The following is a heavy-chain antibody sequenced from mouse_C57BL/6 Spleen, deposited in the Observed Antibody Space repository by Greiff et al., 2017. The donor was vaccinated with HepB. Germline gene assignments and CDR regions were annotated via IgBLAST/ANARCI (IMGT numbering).Heavy chain of an antibody. CDR2: IDPSDSYT. J-gene: IGHJ3*01. V-gene: IGHV1-50*01. Sequence: QVQLQQPGAELVKPGASVKLSCKASGYTFTSYWMQWVKQRPGQGLEWIGEIDPSDSYTNYNQKFKGKATLTVDTSSSTAYMQLSSLTSEDSAVYYCAPKYYGAYWGQGTLVTVSA. CDR3: APKYYGAY. D-gene: IGHD1-1*01. CDR1: GYTFTSYW.